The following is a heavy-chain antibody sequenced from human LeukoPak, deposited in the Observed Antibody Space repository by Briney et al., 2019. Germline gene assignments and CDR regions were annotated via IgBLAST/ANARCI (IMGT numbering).Heavy chain of an antibody. CDR3: AREPDSRGDY. CDR1: GFTFSSYN. Sequence: PGGSLRLSCAASGFTFSSYNMNWVRQAPGKGLEWVSSISSSSSYIYYADSVKGRFTISRDNAKNSLYLQMNSLRAEDTAVYYCAREPDSRGDYWGQGTLVTVSS. J-gene: IGHJ4*02. V-gene: IGHV3-21*01. CDR2: ISSSSSYI. D-gene: IGHD3-22*01.